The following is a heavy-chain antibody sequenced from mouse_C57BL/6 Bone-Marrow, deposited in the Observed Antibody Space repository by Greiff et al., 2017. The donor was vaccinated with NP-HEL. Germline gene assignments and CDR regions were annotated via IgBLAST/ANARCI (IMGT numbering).Heavy chain of an antibody. CDR1: GYTFTSYG. J-gene: IGHJ1*03. CDR3: ARYPIYYGNLWYFDF. D-gene: IGHD2-1*01. V-gene: IGHV1-81*01. CDR2: IYPRSGNT. Sequence: QVQLQQSGAELARPGASVKLSCKASGYTFTSYGISWVKQRTGQGLEWIGEIYPRSGNTYYNEKFKGNATLTADKSSSTAYMELRSLTSEDSAVYFCARYPIYYGNLWYFDFWGTGTTVTVSS.